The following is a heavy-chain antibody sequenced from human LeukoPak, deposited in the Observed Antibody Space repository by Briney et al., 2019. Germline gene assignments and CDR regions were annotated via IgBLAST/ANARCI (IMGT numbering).Heavy chain of an antibody. CDR1: GGAISSSSCY. D-gene: IGHD6-13*01. V-gene: IGHV4-39*01. Sequence: SETLSLTCTVSGGAISSSSCYWDWIRQPPGQGLEWIGSIYYSGITYYNASLKSRVTMSIDTAKNHFSLKLSSVTAADTAVYFCARHLGSSSSWYSSWFDPWGQGTLVTVSS. CDR3: ARHLGSSSSWYSSWFDP. CDR2: IYYSGIT. J-gene: IGHJ5*02.